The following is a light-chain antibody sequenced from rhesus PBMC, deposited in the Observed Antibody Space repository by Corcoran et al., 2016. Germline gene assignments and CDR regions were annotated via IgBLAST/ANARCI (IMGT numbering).Light chain of an antibody. CDR1: QSLLHSNGNTY. CDR2: KVT. J-gene: IGKJ3*01. V-gene: IGKV2S2*01. CDR3: MQSTKGPLT. Sequence: DIVMTQTPLSLPVTPGEPASISCRSSQSLLHSNGNTYLDWYLQKPGQSPRLLIYKVTNRESGVPDRFSGRWSGTVFTLKISRVEPEDVGVYYCMQSTKGPLTFGPGTKLDIK.